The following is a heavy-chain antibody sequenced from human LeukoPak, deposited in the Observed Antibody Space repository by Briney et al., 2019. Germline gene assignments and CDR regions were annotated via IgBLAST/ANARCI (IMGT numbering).Heavy chain of an antibody. CDR3: ARGKGFGESNYYYYGMDV. CDR2: IRYDGSNE. D-gene: IGHD3-10*01. Sequence: GGSLRLSCAASGFTFSSYGMHWVRQAPGKGLEWVAFIRYDGSNEYYADSVKGRFTISRDNAKNSLYLQMNSLRAEDTAVYYCARGKGFGESNYYYYGMDVWGQGTTVTVSS. CDR1: GFTFSSYG. J-gene: IGHJ6*02. V-gene: IGHV3-30*02.